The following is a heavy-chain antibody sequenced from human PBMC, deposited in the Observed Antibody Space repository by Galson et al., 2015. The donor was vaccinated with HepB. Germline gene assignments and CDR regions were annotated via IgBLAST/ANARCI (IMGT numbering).Heavy chain of an antibody. CDR1: GYRFTSYG. Sequence: SVKVSCKASGYRFTSYGINWLRQAPGQGLEWMGWINSYNGNTKYAQKFQGRVTMTTDTSTSTVYMELRSLRFDDAAIYYCARDHTVTARDWFDPWGQGTLVTVSS. CDR3: ARDHTVTARDWFDP. D-gene: IGHD4-17*01. CDR2: INSYNGNT. J-gene: IGHJ5*02. V-gene: IGHV1-18*01.